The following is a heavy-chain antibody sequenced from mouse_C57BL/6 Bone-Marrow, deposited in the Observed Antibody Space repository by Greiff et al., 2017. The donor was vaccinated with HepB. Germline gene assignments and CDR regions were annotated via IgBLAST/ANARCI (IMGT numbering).Heavy chain of an antibody. Sequence: EVMLVESGGGLVKPGGSLKLSCAASGFTFSSYAMSWVRQTPEKRLEWVATISDGGSYTYYPDNVKGRFTISRDNAKNNLYLQMSHLKSEDTAMYYCARVPAYYSNYDGGGFAYWGQGTLVTVSA. CDR1: GFTFSSYA. J-gene: IGHJ3*01. CDR3: ARVPAYYSNYDGGGFAY. V-gene: IGHV5-4*03. D-gene: IGHD2-5*01. CDR2: ISDGGSYT.